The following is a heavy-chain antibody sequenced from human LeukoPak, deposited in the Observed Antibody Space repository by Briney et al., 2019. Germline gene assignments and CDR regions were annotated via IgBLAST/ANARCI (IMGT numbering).Heavy chain of an antibody. V-gene: IGHV4-31*03. D-gene: IGHD4-11*01. CDR2: IYHSGST. Sequence: PSETLSLTCTVSGGSIGSSDYYWTWIRQHPGKGLEWLGFIYHSGSTYYNPSLKSRVTISVDTSKNQFSLKLNSVTAADTAVYYCATTRAHQFDYWGQGTLVTVSS. CDR3: ATTRAHQFDY. CDR1: GGSIGSSDYY. J-gene: IGHJ4*02.